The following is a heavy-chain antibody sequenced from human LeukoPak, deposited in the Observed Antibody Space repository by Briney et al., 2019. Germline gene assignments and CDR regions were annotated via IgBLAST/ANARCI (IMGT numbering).Heavy chain of an antibody. Sequence: NTSETLSLTCTVSGGSIRSHYWSWIRQPPGKGLEWIGYIYYDGSTNCNPSLKSRVTISVDTSKNQFSLKLSSVTAADTAVYYCAREITIAAVFPRWFDPWGQGTLVTVSS. CDR2: IYYDGST. J-gene: IGHJ5*02. V-gene: IGHV4-59*11. CDR1: GGSIRSHY. D-gene: IGHD6-13*01. CDR3: AREITIAAVFPRWFDP.